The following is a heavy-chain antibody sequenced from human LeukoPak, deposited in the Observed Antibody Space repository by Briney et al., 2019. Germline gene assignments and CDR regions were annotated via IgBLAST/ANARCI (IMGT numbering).Heavy chain of an antibody. CDR1: GFTVSSNY. CDR2: IYSGGST. Sequence: GGSLRLSCAASGFTVSSNYMSWVRQAPGKGLEWVSVIYSGGSTYYADSVKGRFTISRDNSKNTLYLQMNSLRADDTAVYYCAKDPALFAASAMALFDYWGQGTLVTVSS. V-gene: IGHV3-53*01. CDR3: AKDPALFAASAMALFDY. J-gene: IGHJ4*02. D-gene: IGHD5-18*01.